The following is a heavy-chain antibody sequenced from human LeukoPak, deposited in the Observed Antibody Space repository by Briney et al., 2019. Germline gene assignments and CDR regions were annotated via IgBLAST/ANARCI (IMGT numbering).Heavy chain of an antibody. CDR1: GGSITSNSYS. J-gene: IGHJ4*02. V-gene: IGHV4-39*01. CDR2: LSHAGTT. Sequence: SETLSLTCTVSGGSITSNSYSWRWIRQPPGKGLQWIVTLSHAGTTYYNPSLKARVTMPVDRPKNQFSLKLTSVTATDTAVYYCARLRGGVQLWGDWGQGTLVTVSS. CDR3: ARLRGGVQLWGD. D-gene: IGHD5-18*01.